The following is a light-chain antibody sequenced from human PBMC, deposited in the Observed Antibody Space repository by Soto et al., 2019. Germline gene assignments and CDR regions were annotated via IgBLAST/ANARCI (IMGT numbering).Light chain of an antibody. CDR1: QRVSSGY. J-gene: IGKJ5*01. CDR2: GAS. Sequence: PGERVTLSCRASQRVSSGYLTWYQQRPGQAPGLLIYGASTRATSIPARFSGSGSGTDFTLTISSLQPEDFAVYYCQQDYNLPPITFGQGTRLEIK. V-gene: IGKV3D-7*01. CDR3: QQDYNLPPIT.